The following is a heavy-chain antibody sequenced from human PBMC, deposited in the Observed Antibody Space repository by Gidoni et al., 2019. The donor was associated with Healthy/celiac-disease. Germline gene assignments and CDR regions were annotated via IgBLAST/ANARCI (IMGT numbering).Heavy chain of an antibody. V-gene: IGHV1-8*01. CDR1: GYTFTSYD. CDR3: ARRPRPYYYYGMDV. J-gene: IGHJ6*02. CDR2: MNPNSGNT. Sequence: QVQLVQSGAEVKKPGASVKVPCKASGYTFTSYDINWVRQATGQGLEWMGWMNPNSGNTGYAQKFQGRVTMTRNTSISTAYMELSSLRSEDTAVYYCARRPRPYYYYGMDVWGQGTTVTVSS.